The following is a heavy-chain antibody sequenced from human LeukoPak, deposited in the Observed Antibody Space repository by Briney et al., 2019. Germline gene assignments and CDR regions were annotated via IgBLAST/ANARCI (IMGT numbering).Heavy chain of an antibody. V-gene: IGHV4-4*02. D-gene: IGHD5-12*01. CDR1: GGSISSANW. CDR2: IHHSGTT. Sequence: SETLSLTCAVSGGSISSANWWSWVRQPPGKGLEWIGEIHHSGTTTYNPSLKSRLTISVDKSKNQFSLTLNSVTAADTAVYYCARSGYSGYDNTFDYWGQGTLVTVSS. J-gene: IGHJ4*02. CDR3: ARSGYSGYDNTFDY.